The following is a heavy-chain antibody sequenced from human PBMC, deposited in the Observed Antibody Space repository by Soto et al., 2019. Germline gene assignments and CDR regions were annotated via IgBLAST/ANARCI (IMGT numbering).Heavy chain of an antibody. V-gene: IGHV3-7*01. J-gene: IGHJ6*03. Sequence: GGSLRLSCAASGFTFSSYWMSWVRQAPGKGLEWVANVKQDGSEKYYVDSVKGRFTISRDNAKNSLYLQMNSLRAEDTAVYYCARDVNYYGSGKDGSYYHYMDVWRKGTTVTVSS. CDR1: GFTFSSYW. CDR3: ARDVNYYGSGKDGSYYHYMDV. D-gene: IGHD3-10*01. CDR2: VKQDGSEK.